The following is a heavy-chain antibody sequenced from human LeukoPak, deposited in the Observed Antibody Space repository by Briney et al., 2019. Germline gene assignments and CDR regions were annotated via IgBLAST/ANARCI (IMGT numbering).Heavy chain of an antibody. CDR3: AGGPGIAPTGY. J-gene: IGHJ4*02. D-gene: IGHD6-13*01. CDR1: GGSISSYY. CDR2: IYYSGST. Sequence: PSETLSLTCTVSGGSISSYYWSWIRQPPGKGLEWIGYIYYSGSTNYNPSLKRRVTVSVDTSKNQFSLKLSSVTAADTAVYYCAGGPGIAPTGYWGQGTLVTVSS. V-gene: IGHV4-59*01.